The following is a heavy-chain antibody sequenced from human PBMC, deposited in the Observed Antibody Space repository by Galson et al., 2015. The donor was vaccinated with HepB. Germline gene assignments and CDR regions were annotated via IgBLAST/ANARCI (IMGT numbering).Heavy chain of an antibody. CDR2: IWYDGSNK. J-gene: IGHJ5*02. D-gene: IGHD2-2*01. CDR3: AREPGYCSSTSCFRMDP. V-gene: IGHV3-33*01. Sequence: SLRLSCAASGITFRSYGMHWVRQAPGKGLEWMAVIWYDGSNKYYADSVKGRFTISRDNSKNTLYLQMNNLRAEDTAVYYCAREPGYCSSTSCFRMDPWGQGTLVTVSS. CDR1: GITFRSYG.